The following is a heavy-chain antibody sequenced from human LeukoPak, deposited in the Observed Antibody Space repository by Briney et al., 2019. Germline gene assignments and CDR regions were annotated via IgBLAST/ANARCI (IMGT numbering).Heavy chain of an antibody. D-gene: IGHD3-3*01. CDR2: ISYDGSNK. Sequence: GGSLRLSCAASGFTFSSYAMHWVRQAPGKGLEWVAVISYDGSNKYYADSVKGRFTISRDNSKNTLYLQMNSLRAEDTAVYYCASHFLDAFDIWGQGTMVTVSS. CDR1: GFTFSSYA. J-gene: IGHJ3*02. V-gene: IGHV3-30-3*01. CDR3: ASHFLDAFDI.